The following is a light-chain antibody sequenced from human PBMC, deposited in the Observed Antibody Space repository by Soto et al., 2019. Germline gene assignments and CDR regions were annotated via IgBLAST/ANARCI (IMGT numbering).Light chain of an antibody. J-gene: IGKJ2*01. Sequence: EIVLTQSPGTLSLSPGERATLSCRASQSVSSSYLAWYQQKPGQAPRLLIYGASSRATGIPDRFSGSWSGTDFTLTISRRDLEDFAVYYCQQSCSSSYTFGQGTKLEIK. CDR1: QSVSSSY. CDR3: QQSCSSSYT. V-gene: IGKV3-20*01. CDR2: GAS.